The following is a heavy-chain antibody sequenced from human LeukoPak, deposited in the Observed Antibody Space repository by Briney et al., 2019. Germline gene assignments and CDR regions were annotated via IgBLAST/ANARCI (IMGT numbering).Heavy chain of an antibody. CDR1: GYSISSGYY. CDR3: ARHGYDFWSGYYRDYYYYYMDV. Sequence: SETLSLTCAVSGYSISSGYYWGWIRQPPGKGLEWIGSIYHSGSTYYNPSLKSRVTISVDTSKNQFSLKLSSVTAADTAVYYCARHGYDFWSGYYRDYYYYYMDVWGKGTTVTVSS. J-gene: IGHJ6*03. CDR2: IYHSGST. V-gene: IGHV4-38-2*01. D-gene: IGHD3-3*01.